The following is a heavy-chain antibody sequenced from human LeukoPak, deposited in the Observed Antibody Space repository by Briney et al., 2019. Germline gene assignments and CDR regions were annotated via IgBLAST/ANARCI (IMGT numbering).Heavy chain of an antibody. J-gene: IGHJ3*02. D-gene: IGHD1-26*01. CDR2: IYPGDSDT. Sequence: GESLKISCKGSGYRFTSYWIGWVRQMPGKGLEWMGFIYPGDSDTRYSPSFQGQVTISADKSISTAYLQMSSLKASDTAVYYCARWPGAQFAFDIWGQGTMVTVSS. V-gene: IGHV5-51*01. CDR3: ARWPGAQFAFDI. CDR1: GYRFTSYW.